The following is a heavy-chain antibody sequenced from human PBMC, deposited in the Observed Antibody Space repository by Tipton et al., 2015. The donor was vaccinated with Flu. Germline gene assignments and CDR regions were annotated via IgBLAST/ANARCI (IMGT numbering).Heavy chain of an antibody. CDR2: IYPADSDT. J-gene: IGHJ4*02. Sequence: QLVQSGAEVKKPGESLKISCEGFGYSFTSYWVAWVRQMPGKGLEWMGIIYPADSDTRYSPSFQGQVTISADKSISTAYLEWNSLKASDTAMYYCARQDIPTGYPDYWGQGTLVTVSS. CDR3: ARQDIPTGYPDY. D-gene: IGHD1-1*01. V-gene: IGHV5-51*01. CDR1: GYSFTSYW.